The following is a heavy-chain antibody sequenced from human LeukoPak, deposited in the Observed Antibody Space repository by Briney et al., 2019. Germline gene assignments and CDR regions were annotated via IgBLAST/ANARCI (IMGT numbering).Heavy chain of an antibody. Sequence: PSETLSLTCPVTGCSNSSYYWTWIRQPPGKGLEWIGYIYSSGSTNYNPSLKSRVTISVDTSKNQFSLKLSSVTAADTAVYYCARDSYKSSGYRRILDMWGQGTMVTVSS. V-gene: IGHV4-59*01. D-gene: IGHD3-22*01. CDR1: GCSNSSYY. CDR2: IYSSGST. J-gene: IGHJ3*02. CDR3: ARDSYKSSGYRRILDM.